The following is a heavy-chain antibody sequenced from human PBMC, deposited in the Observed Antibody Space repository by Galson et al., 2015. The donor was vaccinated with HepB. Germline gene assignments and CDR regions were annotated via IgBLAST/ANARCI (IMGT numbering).Heavy chain of an antibody. D-gene: IGHD3-10*01. CDR3: ARDGGLEVSHYKTYFDY. J-gene: IGHJ4*02. Sequence: SVKVSCKASGYTFSSYNINWVRQAPGQGLERIGWVKPSHGKTKCQHKFQGRVSMTTDSSTSTAYMEVRGLRSGDTAIYYCARDGGLEVSHYKTYFDYWGQGTLVSVSS. CDR1: GYTFSSYN. CDR2: VKPSHGKT. V-gene: IGHV1-18*04.